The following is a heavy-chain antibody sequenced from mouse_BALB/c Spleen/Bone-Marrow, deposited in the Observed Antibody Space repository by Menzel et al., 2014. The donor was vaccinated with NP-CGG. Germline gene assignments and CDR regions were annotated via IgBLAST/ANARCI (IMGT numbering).Heavy chain of an antibody. D-gene: IGHD5-1-1*01. CDR2: INPYNDGT. CDR1: GYTFTSYV. Sequence: VQLKESRPELVKPGASVKMSCKASGYTFTSYVMHWVKQKPGQGLEWIGYINPYNDGTKYNEKFKGKATLTSDKSSSTAYMELSSLTSEDSAVYYCARWRYPYAMDYWGQGTSVTVSS. J-gene: IGHJ4*01. V-gene: IGHV1-14*01. CDR3: ARWRYPYAMDY.